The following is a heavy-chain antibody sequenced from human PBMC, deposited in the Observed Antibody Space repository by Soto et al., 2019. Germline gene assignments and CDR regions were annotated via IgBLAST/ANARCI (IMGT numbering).Heavy chain of an antibody. CDR1: GFTFSSYG. D-gene: IGHD1-26*01. J-gene: IGHJ4*02. CDR2: ISYDGSNK. Sequence: QVQLVESGGGVVQPGRSLRLSCAASGFTFSSYGMHWVRQAPGKGLEWVAVISYDGSNKYYADSVKGRFTISRDNSKNTLYLQMNSLRAEDTAVYYCAKEGSVGANDYWGQGTLVTVSS. V-gene: IGHV3-30*18. CDR3: AKEGSVGANDY.